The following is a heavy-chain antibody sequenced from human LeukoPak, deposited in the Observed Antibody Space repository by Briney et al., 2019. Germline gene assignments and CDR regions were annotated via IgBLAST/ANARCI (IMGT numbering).Heavy chain of an antibody. J-gene: IGHJ4*02. V-gene: IGHV4-39*01. D-gene: IGHD3-22*01. Sequence: SETLSLTCTVSGDSISSSSYYWVWLRQPPGKGLEWIATIHYTGSTYYHPSLKSRVTISVDTSKNQFSLKLSSVTAADTAMYYCARYWGPYDNSGAYFDYWGQGTLVTVSS. CDR2: IHYTGST. CDR3: ARYWGPYDNSGAYFDY. CDR1: GDSISSSSYY.